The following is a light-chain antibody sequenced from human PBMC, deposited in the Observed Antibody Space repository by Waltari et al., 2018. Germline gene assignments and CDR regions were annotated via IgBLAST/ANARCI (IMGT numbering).Light chain of an antibody. J-gene: IGKJ1*01. CDR3: LQDYNYPHT. Sequence: AIQMTQSPSSLSASVGARITSTFRASQGIRNDLGWYQQKPGKAPNLLIYAASSLQSGVPSRFSGSGSGTDFTLTISSLQPEDFATYYCLQDYNYPHTFGQGTKVEIK. CDR1: QGIRND. V-gene: IGKV1-6*01. CDR2: AAS.